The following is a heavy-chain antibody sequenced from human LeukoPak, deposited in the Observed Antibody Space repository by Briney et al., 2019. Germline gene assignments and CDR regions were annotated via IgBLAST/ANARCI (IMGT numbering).Heavy chain of an antibody. V-gene: IGHV3-30*02. CDR1: GFGFSSYG. J-gene: IGHJ6*03. CDR3: AKESDYYGSGTYYNAGYYHYMDV. Sequence: GGSLRLSCAAPGFGFSSYGMHWVRQAPGKGLEWVAFMRYDGSNKHYADSVKGRFTISRDNSKNTLYLQMDSLRVEDTAVYYCAKESDYYGSGTYYNAGYYHYMDVWGKGTTVTVS. D-gene: IGHD3-10*01. CDR2: MRYDGSNK.